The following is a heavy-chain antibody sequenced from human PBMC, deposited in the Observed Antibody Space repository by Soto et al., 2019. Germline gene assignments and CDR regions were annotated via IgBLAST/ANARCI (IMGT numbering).Heavy chain of an antibody. CDR3: ARAMLVVVPPGGEERYDYSGMDV. CDR2: IIPIFGTA. D-gene: IGHD2-2*01. V-gene: IGHV1-69*06. CDR1: GGTFSSYA. J-gene: IGHJ6*02. Sequence: AASVKVSCKASGGTFSSYAISWVRQAPGQGLEWMGGIIPIFGTANYAQKFQGRVTITADKSTSTAYMELRSLRSEDTAVYYCARAMLVVVPPGGEERYDYSGMDVWGQGTKVTLSS.